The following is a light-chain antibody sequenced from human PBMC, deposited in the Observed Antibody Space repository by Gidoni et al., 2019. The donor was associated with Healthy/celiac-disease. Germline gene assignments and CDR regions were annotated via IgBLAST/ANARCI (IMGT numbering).Light chain of an antibody. J-gene: IGKJ2*01. CDR3: MQALQTPYT. Sequence: DIVMTQSPLSLPVTPGEPASITCRSSQSILHSNGYNYLDWYLQKPGQSPQLLIYLGSNRASGVPDRFSGSGSGTDFTLKISRVEAEDVGVYYCMQALQTPYTCGQGTKLEIK. CDR2: LGS. CDR1: QSILHSNGYNY. V-gene: IGKV2-28*01.